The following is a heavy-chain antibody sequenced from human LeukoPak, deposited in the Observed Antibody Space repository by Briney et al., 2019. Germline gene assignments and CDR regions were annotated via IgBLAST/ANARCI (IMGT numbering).Heavy chain of an antibody. J-gene: IGHJ4*02. D-gene: IGHD3-9*01. V-gene: IGHV3-23*01. CDR3: AKESDTLTGYYTGGDDY. Sequence: GGSLRLSCAASGFTFSSYAMSWVRQAPGKGLEWVSAISGRGGSTYYADSVKGRFTISRDNSKNTLYLQMNSLRAEDTAVYYCAKESDTLTGYYTGGDDYWGQGTLVTVSS. CDR2: ISGRGGST. CDR1: GFTFSSYA.